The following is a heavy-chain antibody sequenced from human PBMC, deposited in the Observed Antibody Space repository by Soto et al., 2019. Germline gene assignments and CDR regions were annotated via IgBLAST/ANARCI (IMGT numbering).Heavy chain of an antibody. Sequence: QMQLVESGGGVVQPGRSLRLSCAASGFTFSSYAMHWVRQAPGKGLEWVAVISYDGSNKYYADSVKGRFTISRDNSKNTLYLQLNSLRAEDTAVYYCARDKRDLRFLEWSYYFDYWGQGTLVTVSS. V-gene: IGHV3-30-3*01. CDR1: GFTFSSYA. CDR3: ARDKRDLRFLEWSYYFDY. CDR2: ISYDGSNK. D-gene: IGHD3-3*01. J-gene: IGHJ4*02.